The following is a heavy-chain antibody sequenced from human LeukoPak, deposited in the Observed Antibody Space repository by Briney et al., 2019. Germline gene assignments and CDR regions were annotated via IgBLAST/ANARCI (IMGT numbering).Heavy chain of an antibody. CDR3: ARIRRYYYYMDV. V-gene: IGHV3-7*01. J-gene: IGHJ6*03. Sequence: GGSLRLSCAASGFTFRSYWMSWVRQAPGKGLEWVANIKQDGSEKYYVDSVKGRFTISRDNAKNSLYLQMNSLRAEDTAVYYCARIRRYYYYMDVWGKGTTVTVSS. CDR2: IKQDGSEK. CDR1: GFTFRSYW.